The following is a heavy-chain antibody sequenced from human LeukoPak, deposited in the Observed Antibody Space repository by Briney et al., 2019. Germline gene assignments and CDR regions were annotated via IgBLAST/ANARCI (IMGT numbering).Heavy chain of an antibody. V-gene: IGHV3-43*01. Sequence: GGSLRLSCAASGFTFEEYTMHWVRQAPGKTLGWVSLNWHGTTYYRDSLKGRFTISRDNSKDSLYLQINTLRSEDTAFYYCVKDLSYESSGSVFEYWGQGTLVTVSS. J-gene: IGHJ4*02. CDR3: VKDLSYESSGSVFEY. CDR1: GFTFEEYT. D-gene: IGHD3-22*01. CDR2: NWHGTT.